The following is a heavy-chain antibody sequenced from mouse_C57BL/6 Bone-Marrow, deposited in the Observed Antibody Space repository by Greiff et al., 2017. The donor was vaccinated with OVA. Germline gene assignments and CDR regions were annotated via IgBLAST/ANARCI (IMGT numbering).Heavy chain of an antibody. CDR2: IYPGGGYT. CDR3: ARRWLLYAMDY. D-gene: IGHD2-3*01. Sequence: QVQLQQSGAELVRPGTSVKMSCKASGYTFTNYWIGWAKQRPGHGLEWIGDIYPGGGYTNYNEKFKGKATLTADKSSRTAYMQFSSLTSEDSAIYYCARRWLLYAMDYWGQGTSVTVSS. J-gene: IGHJ4*01. CDR1: GYTFTNYW. V-gene: IGHV1-63*01.